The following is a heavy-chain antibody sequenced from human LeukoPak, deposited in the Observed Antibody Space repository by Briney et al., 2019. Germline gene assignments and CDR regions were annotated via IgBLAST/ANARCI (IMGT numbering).Heavy chain of an antibody. Sequence: GGSLRLSCEASGLTFSKGWMSWVRQAPGKGLEWVGRLKSKSDGGTSEYAPPVKGRFTISRDDSKNMLFLEMSSLKTDDTAVYYCVIPQFYGALRNDYWGQGILVTVSS. V-gene: IGHV3-15*01. D-gene: IGHD4-17*01. CDR1: GLTFSKGW. CDR2: LKSKSDGGTS. J-gene: IGHJ4*02. CDR3: VIPQFYGALRNDY.